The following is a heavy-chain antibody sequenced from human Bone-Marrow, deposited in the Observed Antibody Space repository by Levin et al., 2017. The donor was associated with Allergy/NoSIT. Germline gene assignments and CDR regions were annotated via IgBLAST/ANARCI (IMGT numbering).Heavy chain of an antibody. Sequence: GESLKISCAASGFRFSDYYMDWVRQAPGKGLEWVGRIRNKANNHLTHYAASVKGRFTISRDASKNSLYLQMDSLETADTAVYYCAREDRGGVFDVWGQGSLVTVST. D-gene: IGHD3-16*01. CDR3: AREDRGGVFDV. CDR1: GFRFSDYY. J-gene: IGHJ4*02. CDR2: IRNKANNHLT. V-gene: IGHV3-72*01.